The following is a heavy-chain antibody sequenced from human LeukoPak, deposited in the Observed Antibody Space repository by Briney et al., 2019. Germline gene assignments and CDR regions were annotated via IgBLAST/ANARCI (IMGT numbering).Heavy chain of an antibody. D-gene: IGHD2-2*01. CDR3: ARFSCAGSCHFDY. CDR2: ISSNGGST. CDR1: GFTFSSYA. J-gene: IGHJ4*02. V-gene: IGHV3-64*01. Sequence: GGSLRLSCAASGFTFSSYAMHWVRKAPGKGLEYVSAISSNGGSTYYANSVKGRFTISRDNSKNTLYLQMGSLRAEDMAVYYCARFSCAGSCHFDYWGQGTLVTVSS.